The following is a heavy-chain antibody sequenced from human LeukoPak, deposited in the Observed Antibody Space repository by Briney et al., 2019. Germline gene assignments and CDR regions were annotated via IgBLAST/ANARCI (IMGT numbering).Heavy chain of an antibody. J-gene: IGHJ4*02. CDR1: GFTFSSYS. Sequence: KPGGSLRLSCAASGFTFSSYSMNWVRQAPGKGLEWVSSISSSSSYIYYADSVKGRFTISRDNAKNSLYLQMNSLRAEDTAVYYCARTQGVELYFDYWGQGTLVTVSS. CDR3: ARTQGVELYFDY. CDR2: ISSSSSYI. V-gene: IGHV3-21*01. D-gene: IGHD1-26*01.